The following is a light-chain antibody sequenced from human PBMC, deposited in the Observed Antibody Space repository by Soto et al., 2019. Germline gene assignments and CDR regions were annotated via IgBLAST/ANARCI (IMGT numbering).Light chain of an antibody. CDR2: SNN. CDR1: SSNIGGAYD. CDR3: AAWDDSLNGWV. V-gene: IGLV1-40*01. J-gene: IGLJ3*02. Sequence: QSVLTQPPSVSGAPGQRVTISCTGSSSNIGGAYDVHWYQQLPGTAPKLLIYSNNQRPSGVPDRFSGSKSGTSASLAISGLQSEDEADYYCAAWDDSLNGWVFGGGTKLTVL.